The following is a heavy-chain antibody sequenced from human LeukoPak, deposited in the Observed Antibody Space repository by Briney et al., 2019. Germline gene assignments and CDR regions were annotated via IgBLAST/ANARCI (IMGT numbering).Heavy chain of an antibody. CDR3: SVWFGEFAH. D-gene: IGHD3-10*01. J-gene: IGHJ4*02. V-gene: IGHV1-69*05. Sequence: SVTVSCKASGGTFTSYAISWVRQAPGQGLEWMGGIIPIFGTANYAQKFQGRVTITTDESTSTAYMELGSLKSDDTATYFCSVWFGEFAHWGQGTLVTVSS. CDR2: IIPIFGTA. CDR1: GGTFTSYA.